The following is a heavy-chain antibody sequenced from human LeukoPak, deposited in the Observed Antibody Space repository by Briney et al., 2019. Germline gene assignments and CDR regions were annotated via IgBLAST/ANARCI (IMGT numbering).Heavy chain of an antibody. CDR3: AKADSTLGMDV. CDR1: GFTFSSYG. Sequence: PGGSLRLSCAASGFTFSSYGMHWVRQAPGKGLEWVAVISYDGSNKYYADSVKGRFTISRDNSKNTLYLQMNSLRAEDTAVHYCAKADSTLGMDVWGQGTTVTVSS. D-gene: IGHD3-22*01. CDR2: ISYDGSNK. J-gene: IGHJ6*02. V-gene: IGHV3-30*18.